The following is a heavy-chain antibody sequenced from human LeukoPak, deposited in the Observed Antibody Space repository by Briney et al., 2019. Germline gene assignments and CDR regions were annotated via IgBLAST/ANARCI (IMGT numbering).Heavy chain of an antibody. V-gene: IGHV1-58*01. CDR2: IVVGSGNT. CDR1: GFTFTSSA. Sequence: SVKVSCKASGFTFTSSAVQWVRQARGQRLEWIGWIVVGSGNTNYAQKFQERVTIARDMSTSTAYMELSSLRSEDTAVYYCAADRAYCGGDCYSWDYYYYYGMDVWGQGTTVTVSS. J-gene: IGHJ6*02. CDR3: AADRAYCGGDCYSWDYYYYYGMDV. D-gene: IGHD2-21*02.